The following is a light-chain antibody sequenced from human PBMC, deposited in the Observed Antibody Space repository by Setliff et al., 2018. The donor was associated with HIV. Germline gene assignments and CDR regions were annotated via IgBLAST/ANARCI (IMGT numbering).Light chain of an antibody. J-gene: IGLJ1*01. CDR3: SSYTTTSTTV. V-gene: IGLV2-14*03. CDR1: RSDVGGYNS. CDR2: EVS. Sequence: SALTQPASVSGSPGQSITISCTGTRSDVGGYNSVPWYQQHPGKVPKVLIYEVSNRPSGVSNRFSGSKSGNTASLTISGLQADDEADYYCSSYTTTSTTVFGTGTKVTVL.